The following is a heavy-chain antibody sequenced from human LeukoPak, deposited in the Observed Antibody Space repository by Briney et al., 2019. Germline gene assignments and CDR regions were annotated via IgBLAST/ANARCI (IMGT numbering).Heavy chain of an antibody. CDR1: GFTFSSYG. CDR3: ASEVAHFHAGAFDI. V-gene: IGHV3-30*02. D-gene: IGHD2/OR15-2a*01. CDR2: IRYDGSNK. J-gene: IGHJ3*02. Sequence: PGGSLRLSCAASGFTFSSYGMHWVRQAPGKGLEWVAFIRYDGSNKYYADSVKGRFTISRDNSKNTLYLQMNSLRAEDTAVYYCASEVAHFHAGAFDIWGQGTMVTVSS.